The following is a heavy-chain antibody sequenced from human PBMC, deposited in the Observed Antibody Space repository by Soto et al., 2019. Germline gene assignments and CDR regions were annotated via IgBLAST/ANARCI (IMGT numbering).Heavy chain of an antibody. D-gene: IGHD5-12*01. V-gene: IGHV2-5*01. J-gene: IGHJ4*02. Sequence: SGPTLVNPTQTLTLTCTFSGFSLSTSGVGVGWIRQPPGKALEWLALIYWNDDKRYSPSLKSRLTITKDTSKNQVVLTMTNMDPVDTATYCCAHIPRGQWLRAPCCFDCWGKGNLVTFAS. CDR1: GFSLSTSGVG. CDR3: AHIPRGQWLRAPCCFDC. CDR2: IYWNDDK.